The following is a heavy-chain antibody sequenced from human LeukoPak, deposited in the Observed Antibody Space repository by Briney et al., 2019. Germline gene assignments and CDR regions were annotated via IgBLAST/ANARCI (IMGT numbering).Heavy chain of an antibody. CDR1: GYTFTGYY. V-gene: IGHV1-2*02. CDR2: INPSSGGT. D-gene: IGHD4-17*01. Sequence: ASVTVSCKASGYTFTGYYMHWVRQAPGQGLEWMGWINPSSGGTNYAQKFQGRVTMTRDTSISTAYMELSRLRSDDTAVYYCARPAVTTYNWFDPWGQGTLVTVSS. J-gene: IGHJ5*02. CDR3: ARPAVTTYNWFDP.